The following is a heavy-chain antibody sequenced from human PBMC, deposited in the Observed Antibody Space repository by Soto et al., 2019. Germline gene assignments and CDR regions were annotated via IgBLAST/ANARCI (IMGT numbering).Heavy chain of an antibody. V-gene: IGHV4-30-2*01. CDR3: ARGQGAAAGHSNFDY. CDR2: IYDSGNT. J-gene: IGHJ4*02. CDR1: GGSISGTXXX. D-gene: IGHD6-13*01. Sequence: QLQLQESGSGLVKPSQTLSLTCAVSGGSISGTXXXWSWIRQPPGKGLEWIGYIYDSGNTYYNPSLKSQFSISVDRSKNQFSLKLSSVTAADTAVYYCARGQGAAAGHSNFDYWGQGALVTVSS.